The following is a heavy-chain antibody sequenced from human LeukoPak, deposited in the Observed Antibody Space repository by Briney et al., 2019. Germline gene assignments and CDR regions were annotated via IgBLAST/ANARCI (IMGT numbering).Heavy chain of an antibody. CDR1: GGSISSYY. V-gene: IGHV4-59*01. Sequence: PSETLSLTCTVSGGSISSYYWSWIRQPPGKGLEWIGYIYYSGITNYNPSLKSRVTISVDTSKNQFSLKLSSVTAADTAVYYCARFRRGTYYFDYWGQGTLVTVSS. D-gene: IGHD3-16*01. CDR2: IYYSGIT. J-gene: IGHJ4*02. CDR3: ARFRRGTYYFDY.